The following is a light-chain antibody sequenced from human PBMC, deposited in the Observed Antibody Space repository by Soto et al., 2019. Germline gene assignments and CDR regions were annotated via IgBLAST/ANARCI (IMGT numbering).Light chain of an antibody. V-gene: IGKV3-20*01. CDR2: GAS. J-gene: IGKJ1*01. Sequence: EIVLTQSPGTLSLSPGERATLSCRASQSVSSSYLAWYQQKPGQAPRLLIYGASSRATGIPDRFSGSGSGTDFSLTISRLEPEDFAVYYCRQYGRSPRTFGQGTKLEIK. CDR3: RQYGRSPRT. CDR1: QSVSSSY.